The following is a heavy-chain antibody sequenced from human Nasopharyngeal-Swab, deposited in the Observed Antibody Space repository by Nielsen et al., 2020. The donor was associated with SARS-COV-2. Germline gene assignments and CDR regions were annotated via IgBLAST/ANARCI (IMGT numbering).Heavy chain of an antibody. J-gene: IGHJ4*02. Sequence: GESLKISCQVSGDSFTDYWIGWVRQMPGKGLEWMGIIYPRDSDTRYSPSFQGQVTILADKSISTAYLQWGSLKASDSAMHYCGRYRDGYSNTGFDYWGQGTLVTVSS. CDR3: GRYRDGYSNTGFDY. CDR1: GDSFTDYW. V-gene: IGHV5-51*01. CDR2: IYPRDSDT. D-gene: IGHD5-24*01.